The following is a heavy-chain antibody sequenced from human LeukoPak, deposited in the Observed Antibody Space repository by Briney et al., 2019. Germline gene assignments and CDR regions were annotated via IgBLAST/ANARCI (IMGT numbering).Heavy chain of an antibody. V-gene: IGHV4-39*01. CDR1: GGSISFSTSY. J-gene: IGHJ5*02. CDR3: ARGEQVNWFDP. CDR2: IYYRGST. Sequence: SETLSLTCTVSGGSISFSTSYWAWIRQPPGKGLEWIGSIYYRGSTYYNPSLTSRLTISVDTSKNQFSLNLRSLTAADTAVYYCARGEQVNWFDPWGQGALVTVSS. D-gene: IGHD3-16*01.